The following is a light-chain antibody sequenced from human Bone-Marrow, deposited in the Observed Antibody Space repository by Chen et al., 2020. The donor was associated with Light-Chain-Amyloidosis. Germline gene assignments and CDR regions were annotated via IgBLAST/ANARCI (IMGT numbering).Light chain of an antibody. J-gene: IGKJ4*01. CDR1: QSISSY. Sequence: DIQMTQSPSSLAASVGDRVTITCRASQSISSYLNWYQLKSGSAPKPLIYATSSLQSGVPPRFSGSGSGTDFTLTISSLQPEDFATYYCQQSYSSPLTVGGGTKVEI. CDR3: QQSYSSPLT. CDR2: ATS. V-gene: IGKV1-39*01.